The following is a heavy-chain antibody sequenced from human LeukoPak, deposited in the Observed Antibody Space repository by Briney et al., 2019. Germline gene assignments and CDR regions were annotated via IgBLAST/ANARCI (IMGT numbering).Heavy chain of an antibody. CDR1: GGSISSGGYY. J-gene: IGHJ4*02. CDR3: ARARGDPYSSGWYDDFDY. V-gene: IGHV4-31*03. D-gene: IGHD6-19*01. CDR2: IYYSGST. Sequence: PSETLSLTCTVSGGSISSGGYYWSWIRQHPGKGLEWIGYIYYSGSTYYNPSLKSRVTISVDTSKNQFSLKLSSVTAADTAVYYCARARGDPYSSGWYDDFDYWGQGTLVTVSS.